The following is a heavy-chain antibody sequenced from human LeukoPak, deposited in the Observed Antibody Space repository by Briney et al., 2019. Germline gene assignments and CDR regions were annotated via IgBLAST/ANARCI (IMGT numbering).Heavy chain of an antibody. V-gene: IGHV3-11*03. CDR3: ARYCSSTSCYDY. D-gene: IGHD2-2*01. J-gene: IGHJ4*02. Sequence: GGSLRLSCAASGFTFSDYYMSWIRQAPGKGLELVSYISSSSSYTNYADSVKGRFAISRDNAKNSLYLQMNSLRAEDTAVYYCARYCSSTSCYDYWGQGTLVTVSS. CDR2: ISSSSSYT. CDR1: GFTFSDYY.